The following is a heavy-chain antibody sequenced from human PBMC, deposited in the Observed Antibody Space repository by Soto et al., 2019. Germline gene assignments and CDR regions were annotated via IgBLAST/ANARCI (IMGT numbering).Heavy chain of an antibody. Sequence: QVRLVQSGPEVRKPGASVKISCEASGYSFTGHYLHWVRQAPGHGLEWMGWINPNSGGTNYAQKFQDGISITGDKALSTVYMDLSSLRSEDTAMYYCAKSDGAEENDAFYIWGHGTMISVS. V-gene: IGHV1-2*02. CDR1: GYSFTGHY. CDR3: AKSDGAEENDAFYI. CDR2: INPNSGGT. J-gene: IGHJ3*02. D-gene: IGHD3-16*01.